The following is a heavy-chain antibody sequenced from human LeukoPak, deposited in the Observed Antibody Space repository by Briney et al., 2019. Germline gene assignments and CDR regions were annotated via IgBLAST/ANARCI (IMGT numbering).Heavy chain of an antibody. CDR1: GGSISSYY. CDR2: IYYSGST. CDR3: ARLGYSSGWYSQHFDY. Sequence: SETLSLTCTVSGGSISSYYWSWIRQPPGKGLEWIGYIYYSGSTNYNPSLKSRVTISVDTSKNQFSLKLSSVTAADTAVYYCARLGYSSGWYSQHFDYWGQETLVTVSS. V-gene: IGHV4-59*08. D-gene: IGHD6-19*01. J-gene: IGHJ4*02.